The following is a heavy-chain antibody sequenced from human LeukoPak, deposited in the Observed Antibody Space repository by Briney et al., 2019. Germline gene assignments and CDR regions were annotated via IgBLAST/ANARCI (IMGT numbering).Heavy chain of an antibody. Sequence: GGSLRLSCAASGFTVSSNYMSWVRQAPGKGLEWVSVIYSGGSTYYADSVKGRFTISRDNSKNTLYLQMNSLRAEDTAVYYCARAFRYSYGKFDYWGQGTLVTVSS. CDR3: ARAFRYSYGKFDY. CDR1: GFTVSSNY. J-gene: IGHJ4*02. V-gene: IGHV3-53*01. CDR2: IYSGGST. D-gene: IGHD5-18*01.